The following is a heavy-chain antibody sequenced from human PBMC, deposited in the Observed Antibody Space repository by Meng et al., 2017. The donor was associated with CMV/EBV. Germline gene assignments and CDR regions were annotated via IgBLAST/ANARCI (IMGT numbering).Heavy chain of an antibody. CDR2: IIPVFETA. CDR3: ARGGDSWYSDY. CDR1: GGTFSTFA. Sequence: QVQLWASGAGVKKPGSLVQVSCKTSGGTFSTFAISWVRQAPGEGLEWMGGIIPVFETANYAERFQDRVTITADDSTTTAYMELSSLRADDTALYFCARGGDSWYSDYWGQGTLVTVSS. J-gene: IGHJ4*02. D-gene: IGHD1-26*01. V-gene: IGHV1-69*12.